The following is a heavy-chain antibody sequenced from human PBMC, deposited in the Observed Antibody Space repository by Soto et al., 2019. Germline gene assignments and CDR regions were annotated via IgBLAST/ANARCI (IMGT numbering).Heavy chain of an antibody. Sequence: PSETLSLTCAVSGYSIRSGYFWSWIRQPPGKGLEWIGYIYYSGSTYYNPSLKSRVTISVDTSKNQSSLKLSSVTAADTAVYYCARDQVSGDFWSGPKGYYGMDVWGQGTTVTVSS. CDR3: ARDQVSGDFWSGPKGYYGMDV. D-gene: IGHD3-3*01. J-gene: IGHJ6*02. CDR1: GYSIRSGYF. CDR2: IYYSGST. V-gene: IGHV4-30-4*01.